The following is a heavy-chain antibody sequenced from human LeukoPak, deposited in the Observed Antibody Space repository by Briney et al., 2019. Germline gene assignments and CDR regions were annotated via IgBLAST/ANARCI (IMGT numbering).Heavy chain of an antibody. CDR3: ARARGYCSGGSCYSDYFDY. V-gene: IGHV4-31*03. CDR2: IYYSGST. Sequence: SGALSLTCTVSGGSISSGGYYWSWIRQHPGKGLEWIGYIYYSGSTYYNPSLKSRVTISVDTSKNQFSLKLSSVTAADTAVYYCARARGYCSGGSCYSDYFDYWGQGTLVTVSS. D-gene: IGHD2-15*01. J-gene: IGHJ4*02. CDR1: GGSISSGGYY.